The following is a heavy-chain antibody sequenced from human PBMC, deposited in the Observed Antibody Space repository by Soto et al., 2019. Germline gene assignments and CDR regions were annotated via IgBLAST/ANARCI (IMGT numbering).Heavy chain of an antibody. Sequence: GGSLRLSCAASGFTFSSYWMHWVRQAPGKGLVWVSRINSDGSSTSYADSVKGRFTISRDNAKNTLYLQMNSLRAEDTAVYYCARESVVGVTAIRGGGMDVWGQGTTVTVSS. J-gene: IGHJ6*02. CDR1: GFTFSSYW. V-gene: IGHV3-74*01. CDR3: ARESVVGVTAIRGGGMDV. D-gene: IGHD2-21*02. CDR2: INSDGSST.